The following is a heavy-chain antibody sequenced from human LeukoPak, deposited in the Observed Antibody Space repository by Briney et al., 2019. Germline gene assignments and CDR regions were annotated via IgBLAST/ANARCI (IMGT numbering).Heavy chain of an antibody. CDR2: ILPDGSQK. CDR1: DFTFDFYW. J-gene: IGHJ4*02. CDR3: GRLAHNAWYAIDF. D-gene: IGHD2-2*01. Sequence: GGSLRLSCVASDFTFDFYWMIWVRQAPGKGLEWLANILPDGSQKYYVDSVKGRFTISRDNPKNSLYLQINNLRAEDTAVYYCGRLAHNAWYAIDFWGQGTLVTVSS. V-gene: IGHV3-7*01.